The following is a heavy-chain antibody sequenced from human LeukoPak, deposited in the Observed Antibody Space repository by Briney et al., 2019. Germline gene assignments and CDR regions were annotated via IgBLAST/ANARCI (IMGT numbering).Heavy chain of an antibody. CDR3: AKRGESYYYGSGSSYYYYYMDV. V-gene: IGHV3-23*01. J-gene: IGHJ6*03. Sequence: GGSLRLSCAASGFSFVSYAMTWVRQAPGKGLEWVSGISGSGRSTYYADSVKGRFTISRDNSENTVYLQMNSLRAEDTAIYYCAKRGESYYYGSGSSYYYYYMDVWGKGTTVTISS. D-gene: IGHD3-10*01. CDR2: ISGSGRST. CDR1: GFSFVSYA.